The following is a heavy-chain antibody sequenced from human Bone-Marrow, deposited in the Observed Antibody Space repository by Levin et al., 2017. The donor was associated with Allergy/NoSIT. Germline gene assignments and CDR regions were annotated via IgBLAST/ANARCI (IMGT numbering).Heavy chain of an antibody. V-gene: IGHV3-23*01. CDR1: GFTFYDFA. Sequence: GGSLRLSCAASGFTFYDFALTWVRQAPGKGLEWVSDISGITYYADSVKGRFTISRDNSKNTLYLQMNSLSAEDTAIYYCARRSGSYYQTGSYFDYWGQGTLVTVSS. J-gene: IGHJ4*02. CDR3: ARRSGSYYQTGSYFDY. D-gene: IGHD1-26*01. CDR2: ISGIT.